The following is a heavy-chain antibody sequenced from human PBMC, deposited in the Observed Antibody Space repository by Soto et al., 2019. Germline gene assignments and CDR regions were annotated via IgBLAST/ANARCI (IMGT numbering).Heavy chain of an antibody. Sequence: QVQLVESGGGLVKPGGSLRLSCAASGFTFSDYYMSWIRQAPGKGLEWVSYISSSGSTIYYADSVKGRFTISRDNAKNSLYLQMNSLRAEDTAVYYCARVIHYLAAAGIEAPRLQNGFDPWGQGTLVTVSS. V-gene: IGHV3-11*01. CDR3: ARVIHYLAAAGIEAPRLQNGFDP. J-gene: IGHJ5*02. CDR2: ISSSGSTI. D-gene: IGHD6-13*01. CDR1: GFTFSDYY.